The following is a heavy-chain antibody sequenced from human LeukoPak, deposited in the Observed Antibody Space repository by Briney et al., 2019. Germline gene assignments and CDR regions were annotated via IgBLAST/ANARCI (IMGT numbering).Heavy chain of an antibody. J-gene: IGHJ4*02. D-gene: IGHD3-3*01. V-gene: IGHV1-69*05. CDR2: IIPIFGTA. CDR3: ARDRGELRFLGGFDY. Sequence: VKVSFKASGGTFISYVISWVRQAPGQGLEWMGRIIPIFGTANYAQKFQGRVTITTDESTSTAYMELSSLRSEDTAVYYCARDRGELRFLGGFDYWGQGTLVTVSS. CDR1: GGTFISYV.